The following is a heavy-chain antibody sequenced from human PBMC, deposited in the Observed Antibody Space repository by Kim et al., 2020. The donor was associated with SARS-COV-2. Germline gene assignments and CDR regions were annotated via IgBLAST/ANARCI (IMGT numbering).Heavy chain of an antibody. CDR2: IYYSGST. CDR1: GGSISSSSYY. CDR3: AGTGYSSSWLPNYYYYGMDV. D-gene: IGHD6-13*01. J-gene: IGHJ6*02. Sequence: SETLSLTCTVSGGSISSSSYYWGWIRQPPGKGLEWIGSIYYSGSTYYNPSLKSRVTISVDTSKNQFSLKLSSVTAADTAVYYCAGTGYSSSWLPNYYYYGMDVWGQGTTVTVSS. V-gene: IGHV4-39*07.